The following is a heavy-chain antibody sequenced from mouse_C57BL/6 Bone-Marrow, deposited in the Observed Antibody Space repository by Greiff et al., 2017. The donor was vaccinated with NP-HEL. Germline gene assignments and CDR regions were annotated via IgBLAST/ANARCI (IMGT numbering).Heavy chain of an antibody. V-gene: IGHV1-50*01. D-gene: IGHD2-3*01. J-gene: IGHJ2*01. CDR2: IDPSDSYT. CDR1: GYTFTSYW. Sequence: QVQLQQPGAELVKPGASVKLSCKASGYTFTSYWMQWVKQRPGQGLEWIGEIDPSDSYTNSNQKFKGKATLTVDTSSSTAYMQLSSLTSEDSAVYYCASRWLLLDYWGQGTTLTVSS. CDR3: ASRWLLLDY.